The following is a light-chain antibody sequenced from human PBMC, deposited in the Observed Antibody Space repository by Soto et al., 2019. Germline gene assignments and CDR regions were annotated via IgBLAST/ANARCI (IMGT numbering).Light chain of an antibody. Sequence: ELVLTQSPGTLSLSPGERATLSCRASQTMRSSHLAWYQQKPGQAPRLLIYGASNRTFDVPDRSSGSGSGTNFTLTISRLQPEDFAVYYCQQRSNWPRSITFGQGTRLEIK. CDR3: QQRSNWPRSIT. CDR2: GAS. V-gene: IGKV3D-20*02. CDR1: QTMRSSH. J-gene: IGKJ5*01.